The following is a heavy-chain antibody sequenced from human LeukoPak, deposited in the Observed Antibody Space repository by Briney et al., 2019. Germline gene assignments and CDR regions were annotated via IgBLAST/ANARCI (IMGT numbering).Heavy chain of an antibody. Sequence: ASVKVSCKASGYTFTIYGISWVRQAPGQGREWMGWIRAYNGNTNYVQKLQGIVTMTTDTSTSTAYMELRSLRSDDTAVYYCSRVRGQRFGELLPNSHPPNWFDLWGQGTLVTVSS. CDR2: IRAYNGNT. D-gene: IGHD3-10*01. V-gene: IGHV1-18*01. CDR1: GYTFTIYG. J-gene: IGHJ5*02. CDR3: SRVRGQRFGELLPNSHPPNWFDL.